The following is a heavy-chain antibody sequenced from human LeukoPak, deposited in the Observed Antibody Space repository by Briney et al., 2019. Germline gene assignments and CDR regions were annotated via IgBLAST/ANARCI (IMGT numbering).Heavy chain of an antibody. CDR2: IFYTGST. CDR3: ARARFPYAYYFDY. Sequence: SETLSLTCTVSGGSISTYYWSWLRQPPGKGLEWIGYIFYTGSTNYGPSLKSRVTVSVDTSKNQFSLKLSSVTPADTAVYYCARARFPYAYYFDYWGQGTLVTVSS. D-gene: IGHD2-2*01. CDR1: GGSISTYY. J-gene: IGHJ4*02. V-gene: IGHV4-59*01.